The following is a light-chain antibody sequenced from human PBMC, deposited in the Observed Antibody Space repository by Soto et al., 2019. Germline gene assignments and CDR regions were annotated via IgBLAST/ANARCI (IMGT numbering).Light chain of an antibody. CDR2: GAS. CDR1: QSVSSN. J-gene: IGKJ1*01. CDR3: QQYNNWPRT. V-gene: IGKV3-15*01. Sequence: EVVMTQSPATLSVSPGERATVSYRASQSVSSNLAWYQQKPGQYPRRLIYGASTRATGIPARFSGSGSGTEFTLTISSLQSEDFAVYYCQQYNNWPRTFGQGTKVDIK.